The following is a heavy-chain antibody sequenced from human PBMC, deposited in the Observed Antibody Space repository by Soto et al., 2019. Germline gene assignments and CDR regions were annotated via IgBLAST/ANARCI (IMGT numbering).Heavy chain of an antibody. CDR3: VREGDSYGSHAYFDY. J-gene: IGHJ4*02. Sequence: QVQLVASGGGVVQPGQSLRLSCAASGFIFSTYTIHWVRQSPGKGLEWVAVISFDGITRSYADSVKGRFTISRDNSKNTLYLKMNSLSAEDTAVYYCVREGDSYGSHAYFDYWGQGTLVTVSS. CDR1: GFIFSTYT. CDR2: ISFDGITR. D-gene: IGHD5-18*01. V-gene: IGHV3-30*04.